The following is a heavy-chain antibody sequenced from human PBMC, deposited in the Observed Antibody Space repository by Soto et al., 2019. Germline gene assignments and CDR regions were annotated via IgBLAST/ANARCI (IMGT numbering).Heavy chain of an antibody. CDR2: ISSGGSTI. CDR3: ARDYSGSSNYYYYMDV. Sequence: GGSLRLSCAASGFTFSDYYMSWIRQAPGKGLEWVSYISSGGSTIFYADSVEGRFTISRDDAKNSLYLQMNSLRAEDTAVYYCARDYSGSSNYYYYMDVWGKGTTVTVSS. J-gene: IGHJ6*03. D-gene: IGHD6-6*01. V-gene: IGHV3-11*01. CDR1: GFTFSDYY.